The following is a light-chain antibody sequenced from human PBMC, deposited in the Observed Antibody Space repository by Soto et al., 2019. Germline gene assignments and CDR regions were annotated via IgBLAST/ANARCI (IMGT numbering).Light chain of an antibody. CDR3: QQYNNWPRT. CDR2: GAS. Sequence: ELVMTQSPATLSVSPGERANLSCRASQSVNSNLAWYQQKPGQAPRLLIYGASTRATGIPARFSGSGSGTEFTPTISSLQSEDFAVYYCQQYNNWPRTFGQGTKVEIK. J-gene: IGKJ1*01. V-gene: IGKV3-15*01. CDR1: QSVNSN.